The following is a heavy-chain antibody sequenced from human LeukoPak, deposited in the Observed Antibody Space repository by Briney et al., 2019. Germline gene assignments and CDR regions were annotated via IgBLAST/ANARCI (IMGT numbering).Heavy chain of an antibody. CDR1: GFTFTNYA. J-gene: IGHJ4*02. CDR3: ATQYDFWSGPDY. Sequence: GRSLRLSCAASGFTFTNYAMHWVSQAPGKGLEWVADVSSDGTYKYYADSVKGRFTISRDNSKNTLYLQMNSLRVEDTAVYYCATQYDFWSGPDYWGQGTLVTVSS. D-gene: IGHD3-3*01. CDR2: VSSDGTYK. V-gene: IGHV3-30-3*01.